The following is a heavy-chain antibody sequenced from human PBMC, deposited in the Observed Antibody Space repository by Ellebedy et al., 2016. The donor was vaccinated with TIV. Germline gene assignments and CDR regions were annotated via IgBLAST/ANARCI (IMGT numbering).Heavy chain of an antibody. D-gene: IGHD2-15*01. CDR3: ARGDVVVVAATLPFDY. CDR2: ISSSSYI. Sequence: GGSLRLSXAASGFTFSSYSMNWVRQAPGKGLEWVSSISSSSYIYYADSVKGRFTISRDNAKNSLYLQMNSLRAEDTAVYYCARGDVVVVAATLPFDYWGQGTLVTVSS. CDR1: GFTFSSYS. V-gene: IGHV3-21*01. J-gene: IGHJ4*02.